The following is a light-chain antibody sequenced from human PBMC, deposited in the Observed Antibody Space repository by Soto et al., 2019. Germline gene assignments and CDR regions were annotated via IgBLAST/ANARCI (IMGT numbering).Light chain of an antibody. CDR2: GAS. J-gene: IGKJ1*01. CDR1: QSVSSN. CDR3: QQYYYWHPP. Sequence: DIVMTQSPATLSVSLGERATISCRASQSVSSNLAWYQQKPGQAPRLLIYGASTRATGIPARFSGSGSGTGFTLTNSTLKSDDFAVYDCQQYYYWHPPCAQVTKVEIK. V-gene: IGKV3-15*01.